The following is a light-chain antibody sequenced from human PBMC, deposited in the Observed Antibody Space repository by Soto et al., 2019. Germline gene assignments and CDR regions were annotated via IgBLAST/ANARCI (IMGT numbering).Light chain of an antibody. CDR3: QQYGSSPKT. CDR1: QTISSTY. J-gene: IGKJ1*01. V-gene: IGKV3-20*01. Sequence: EIVLTQSPGTLSLSPGDRATLSCRASQTISSTYLAWYQQKPGQAPRLLIYAASTRATGIPDRFSGSGSGTDFTLTISRLELEDFAVYYCQQYGSSPKTFGQGTKVEI. CDR2: AAS.